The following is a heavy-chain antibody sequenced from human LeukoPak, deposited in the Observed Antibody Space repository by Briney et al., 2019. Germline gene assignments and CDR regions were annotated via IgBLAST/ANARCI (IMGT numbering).Heavy chain of an antibody. Sequence: SETLSLTCTVSGGSISSYYWSWTRQPPGKGLEWIGYIYYSGSTNYNPSLKSRVTISVDTSKNQFSLKLSSVTAADTAVYYCARDGYVPDYWGQGTLVTVSS. CDR2: IYYSGST. CDR3: ARDGYVPDY. D-gene: IGHD5-12*01. J-gene: IGHJ4*02. V-gene: IGHV4-59*12. CDR1: GGSISSYY.